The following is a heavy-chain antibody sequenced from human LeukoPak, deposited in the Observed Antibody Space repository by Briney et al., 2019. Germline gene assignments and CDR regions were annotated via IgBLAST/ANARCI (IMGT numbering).Heavy chain of an antibody. Sequence: GGSLRLSCAASGFTFSNYAMSWVRQAPGRGLEWVSAISGSGDYTNYADSVKGRFTISRDNSKNTPYLQMNSLRAEDTAVYYCAGRSGGKDYWGQGTLVTVSS. CDR2: ISGSGDYT. CDR3: AGRSGGKDY. V-gene: IGHV3-23*01. J-gene: IGHJ4*02. CDR1: GFTFSNYA. D-gene: IGHD2-15*01.